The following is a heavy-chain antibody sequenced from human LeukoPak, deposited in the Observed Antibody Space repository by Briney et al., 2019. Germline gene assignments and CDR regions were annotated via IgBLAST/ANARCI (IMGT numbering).Heavy chain of an antibody. V-gene: IGHV3-53*01. Sequence: GGSLRLSCAASGFTFSSYSMSWVRQAPGEGLDWVSVIYSDGNTFYADSVKGRFTISRDNSKNTLYLQMNSLRAEDTAVYYCARGRIAARPYYYYGMDVWGQGTTVTVSS. CDR3: ARGRIAARPYYYYGMDV. CDR2: IYSDGNT. D-gene: IGHD6-6*01. J-gene: IGHJ6*02. CDR1: GFTFSSYS.